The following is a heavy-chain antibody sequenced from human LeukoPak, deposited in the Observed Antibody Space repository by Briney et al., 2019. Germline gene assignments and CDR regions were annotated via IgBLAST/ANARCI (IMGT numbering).Heavy chain of an antibody. Sequence: SETLSLTCTVSGGSISSYYWSWIRQPPGKGLEWIGYIYYSGSTNYNPSLKSRVTISVDTSKNQFSLKLSSVTAADTAVYYCARFSNDFWSGYFDYWGQGTLVTVSS. CDR3: ARFSNDFWSGYFDY. V-gene: IGHV4-59*01. D-gene: IGHD3-3*01. CDR2: IYYSGST. J-gene: IGHJ4*02. CDR1: GGSISSYY.